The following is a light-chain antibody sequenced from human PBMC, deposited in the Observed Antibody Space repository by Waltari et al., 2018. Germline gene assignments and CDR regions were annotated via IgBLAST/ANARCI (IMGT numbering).Light chain of an antibody. J-gene: IGLJ3*02. CDR2: RNN. V-gene: IGLV1-47*01. Sequence: QSVLTQPPSASETPGQRVTISCSGSSSNIGNNYVYWYQQCPGTAPKLLIYRNNQRPSGVPDRFSGSKSGTSASLAISGIRSEDESDYYCAAWDDSLRGPVFGGGTKVTVL. CDR1: SSNIGNNY. CDR3: AAWDDSLRGPV.